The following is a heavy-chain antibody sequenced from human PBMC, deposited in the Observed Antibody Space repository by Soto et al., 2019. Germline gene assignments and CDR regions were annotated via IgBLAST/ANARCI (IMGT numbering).Heavy chain of an antibody. CDR1: GFTFSDYA. D-gene: IGHD5-18*01. V-gene: IGHV3-30-3*01. CDR2: ILYDGSKE. CDR3: ARLREYSYGSDFVFDY. J-gene: IGHJ4*02. Sequence: GGSLRLSCAASGFTFSDYAIHWVRQAPGKGLEWLAVILYDGSKEYYADSVKGRSTISRDNSNNMLHLQMSSLRPEDTAFYYCARLREYSYGSDFVFDYWGQGTLVTVSS.